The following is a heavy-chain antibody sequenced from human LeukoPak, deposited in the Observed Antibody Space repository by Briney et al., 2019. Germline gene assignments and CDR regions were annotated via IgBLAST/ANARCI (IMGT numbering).Heavy chain of an antibody. CDR2: TSGDGGST. J-gene: IGHJ6*02. CDR1: GFTFDDYA. D-gene: IGHD3-9*01. CDR3: AKDLGYDILTGYYYYYGMDV. V-gene: IGHV3-43*02. Sequence: GGSLRLSCAASGFTFDDYAMHWVRQAPGKGLEWVSLTSGDGGSTYYADSVKGRFTISRDNSKNSLYLQMNSLRTEDTALYYCAKDLGYDILTGYYYYYGMDVWGQGTTVTVSS.